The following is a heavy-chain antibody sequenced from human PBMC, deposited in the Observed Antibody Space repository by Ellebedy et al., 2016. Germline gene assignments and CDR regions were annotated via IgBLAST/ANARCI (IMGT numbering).Heavy chain of an antibody. CDR1: GFTFSSYA. J-gene: IGHJ4*02. Sequence: GGSLRLXCAASGFTFSSYAMHWVRQAPGKGLEWVAVISYDGSNKYYADSVKGRFTISRDNSKNTLYLQMNILRAEDTAVYYCATAGSYRFDYWGLGTLVTVS. CDR3: ATAGSYRFDY. CDR2: ISYDGSNK. D-gene: IGHD2-2*02. V-gene: IGHV3-30*04.